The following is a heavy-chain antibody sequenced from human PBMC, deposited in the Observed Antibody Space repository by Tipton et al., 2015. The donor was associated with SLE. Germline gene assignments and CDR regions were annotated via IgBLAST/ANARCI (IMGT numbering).Heavy chain of an antibody. V-gene: IGHV4-38-2*02. Sequence: LRLPCAVSGYSISSGYYWGWIRQPPGKGLGWIGSIYHSGSTYYNPSLKSRVTISVDTSKNQFSLKLSSVTAADTAVYYCAREWVDTAMVSFDYWGQGTLVTVSS. J-gene: IGHJ4*02. CDR1: GYSISSGYY. CDR2: IYHSGST. CDR3: AREWVDTAMVSFDY. D-gene: IGHD5-18*01.